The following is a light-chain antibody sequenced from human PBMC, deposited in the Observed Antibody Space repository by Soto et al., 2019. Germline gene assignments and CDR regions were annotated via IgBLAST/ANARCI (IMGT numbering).Light chain of an antibody. CDR2: EVS. V-gene: IGLV2-14*01. J-gene: IGLJ1*01. Sequence: SVLTQPSSVSGSPGQSPTISCTGTSIDFAPYNYVSWYQQHPGKAPKLIIYEVSYRPSGISNRFSGSKSGNTASLTISGLQAEDEADYYCSSYTSSTNYVFGTGTKVTVL. CDR1: SIDFAPYNY. CDR3: SSYTSSTNYV.